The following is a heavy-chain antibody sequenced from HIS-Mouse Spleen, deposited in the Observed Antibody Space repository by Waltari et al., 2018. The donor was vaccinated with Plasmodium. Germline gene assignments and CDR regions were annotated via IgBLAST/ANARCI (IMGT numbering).Heavy chain of an antibody. J-gene: IGHJ4*02. CDR2: TNPNSGGT. V-gene: IGHV1-2*02. D-gene: IGHD6-13*01. CDR3: ARDLAAAGHFDY. CDR1: GYTFTGYY. Sequence: QVQLVQSGAEVKKPGASVKVSCKASGYTFTGYYMHWVRQAPGQGLEWMGGTNPNSGGTNNAQKFQGRGPMTRDTSISTAYMELSRLRSDDTAVYYCARDLAAAGHFDYWGQGTLVTVSS.